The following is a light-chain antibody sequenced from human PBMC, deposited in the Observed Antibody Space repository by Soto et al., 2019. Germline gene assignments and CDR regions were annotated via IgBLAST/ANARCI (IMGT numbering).Light chain of an antibody. Sequence: VLTQSPGTLSLSPGERATLSCRASRSVGTNYLAWYQQKPGQAPRLLISATSRRATGIPDRFSGSGSGTDFPLTISRLEPEDFAVYYCQQYADSPLLSFGGGTRLEI. V-gene: IGKV3-20*01. CDR2: ATS. CDR3: QQYADSPLLS. CDR1: RSVGTNY. J-gene: IGKJ4*01.